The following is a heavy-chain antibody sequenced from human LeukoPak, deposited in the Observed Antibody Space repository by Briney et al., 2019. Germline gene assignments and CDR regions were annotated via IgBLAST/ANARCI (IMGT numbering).Heavy chain of an antibody. V-gene: IGHV3-7*01. Sequence: QTGGSLRLSCAASGFTFSSYWMSWVRQAPGKGLEWVANIKQDGSEKYYVDSVKGRFTISRDNAKNSLYLQMNSLRAEDTAVYYCASTGIAVAEDYWGQGTLVTVFS. CDR1: GFTFSSYW. CDR3: ASTGIAVAEDY. CDR2: IKQDGSEK. J-gene: IGHJ4*02. D-gene: IGHD6-19*01.